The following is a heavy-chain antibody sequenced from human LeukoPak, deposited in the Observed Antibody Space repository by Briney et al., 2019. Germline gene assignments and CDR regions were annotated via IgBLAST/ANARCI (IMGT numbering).Heavy chain of an antibody. V-gene: IGHV4-31*03. Sequence: PSETLFLTCTVSGGSISSGGYYWSWIRQHPGKGLEWIGYIYYSGSTYYNPSLKSRVTISVDTSKNQFSLKLSSVTAADTAVYYCAREGSGSYYKRYFDYWGQGTLVTVSS. J-gene: IGHJ4*02. CDR3: AREGSGSYYKRYFDY. D-gene: IGHD3-10*01. CDR1: GGSISSGGYY. CDR2: IYYSGST.